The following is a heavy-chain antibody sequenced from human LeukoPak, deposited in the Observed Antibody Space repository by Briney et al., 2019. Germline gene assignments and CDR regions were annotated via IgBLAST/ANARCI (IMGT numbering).Heavy chain of an antibody. D-gene: IGHD4-23*01. CDR2: ISGSGGNT. CDR3: AIFGGNSGRREDY. V-gene: IGHV3-23*01. Sequence: GGSLRLSCAASGFTFSSYWMSWVRQAPGKGLEWVSSISGSGGNTYYADSVKGRFTISRDNSKNTLYLQMNSLRAEDTTVYYCAIFGGNSGRREDYWGQGTLVTVSS. CDR1: GFTFSSYW. J-gene: IGHJ4*02.